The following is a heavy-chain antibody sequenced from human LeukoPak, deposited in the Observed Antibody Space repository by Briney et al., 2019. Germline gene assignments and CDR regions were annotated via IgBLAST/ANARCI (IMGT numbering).Heavy chain of an antibody. CDR2: ISSSSNYI. J-gene: IGHJ4*02. CDR1: GFTFSNAW. CDR3: ARGSSALDY. Sequence: PGGSLRLSCAASGFTFSNAWMSWVRQAPGKGLEWVSSISSSSNYIYYADSVKGRFTISRDNAKNSLYLQMNSLRAEDTAVYYCARGSSALDYWGQGTLVTVSS. V-gene: IGHV3-21*01.